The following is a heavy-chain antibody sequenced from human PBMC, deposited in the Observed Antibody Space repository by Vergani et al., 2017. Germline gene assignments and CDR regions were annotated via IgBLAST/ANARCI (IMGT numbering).Heavy chain of an antibody. CDR1: GGSIRSGDYY. Sequence: QVQLQESGPGLVKPSQTLSLTCTVSGGSIRSGDYYWSWLRPPPGKGLGWIGYIYYSGSTYYNPSLKSRVTISVDTSKNQFSLKLSSVTAADTAVYYCARGRYGDYDVHFDYWGQGTLVTVSS. V-gene: IGHV4-30-4*01. J-gene: IGHJ4*02. D-gene: IGHD4-17*01. CDR2: IYYSGST. CDR3: ARGRYGDYDVHFDY.